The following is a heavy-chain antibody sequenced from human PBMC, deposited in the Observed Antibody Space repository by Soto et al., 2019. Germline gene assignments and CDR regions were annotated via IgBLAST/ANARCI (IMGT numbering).Heavy chain of an antibody. Sequence: SETLSLTCTVSGGSISSSSYYWGWIRQPPGKGLEWIGSIYYSGSTYYNPSLKSRVTISVDTSKNQFSLKLSSVTAADTAVYYCARHVLYYDSSGYYSDPFDYWGQGTLVTVSS. J-gene: IGHJ4*02. D-gene: IGHD3-22*01. V-gene: IGHV4-39*01. CDR3: ARHVLYYDSSGYYSDPFDY. CDR1: GGSISSSSYY. CDR2: IYYSGST.